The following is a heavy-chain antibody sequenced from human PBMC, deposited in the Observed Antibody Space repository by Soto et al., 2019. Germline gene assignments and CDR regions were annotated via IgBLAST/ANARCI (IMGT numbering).Heavy chain of an antibody. D-gene: IGHD3-3*01. CDR1: GGSISSSSYY. V-gene: IGHV4-39*01. Sequence: SETLSLTCAVSGGSISSSSYYWGWIHQPPGKGLEWIGSIYYSGSTYYNPSLKSRVTISVDTSKNQFSLKLSSVTAADTAVYYCARSSGPYYDFWSGYYTLYYYYGMDVWGQGTTVTVSS. CDR2: IYYSGST. CDR3: ARSSGPYYDFWSGYYTLYYYYGMDV. J-gene: IGHJ6*02.